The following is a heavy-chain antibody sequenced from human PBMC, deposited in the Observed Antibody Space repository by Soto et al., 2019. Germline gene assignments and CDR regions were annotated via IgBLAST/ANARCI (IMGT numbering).Heavy chain of an antibody. CDR1: GFTFSSYA. CDR3: ARGGGGYCISTTCYAKTRD. V-gene: IGHV3-30-3*01. Sequence: QVQLVESGGGVVQPGRSLRLSCAASGFTFSSYAMHWVRQAPGEGLEWVAVISYDGSNKYSADSVKGRFTISRDNSKNTLYLQMNSLRAEDTAVYYCARGGGGYCISTTCYAKTRDWGQGTLVTVSS. D-gene: IGHD2-2*01. J-gene: IGHJ4*02. CDR2: ISYDGSNK.